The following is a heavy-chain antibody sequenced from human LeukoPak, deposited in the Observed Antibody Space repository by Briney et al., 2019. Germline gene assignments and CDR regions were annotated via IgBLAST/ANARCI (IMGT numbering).Heavy chain of an antibody. CDR2: TSGSGGST. D-gene: IGHD6-19*01. CDR3: AKHIAVAGHFRSSYYGMDV. J-gene: IGHJ6*02. CDR1: GFTFSSYA. V-gene: IGHV3-23*01. Sequence: GGSLRLSCAASGFTFSSYAMSWVRQAPGKGLEWVSATSGSGGSTYYADSVKGRFTISRDNSKNTLYLQMNSLRAEDTAVYYCAKHIAVAGHFRSSYYGMDVWGQGTTVTVSS.